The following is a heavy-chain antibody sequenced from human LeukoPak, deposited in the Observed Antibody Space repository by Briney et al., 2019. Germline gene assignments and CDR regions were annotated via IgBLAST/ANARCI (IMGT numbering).Heavy chain of an antibody. Sequence: GGSLRLSCAASGFTVSSNYMSWVRQAPGKGLEWVSVIYSGGSTYYADSVKGRFTISRDNSKNTLYLQMNSLRAEDTAVYYCARGHSRITMVRGALGYWGQGTLVTVSS. CDR3: ARGHSRITMVRGALGY. D-gene: IGHD3-10*01. CDR1: GFTVSSNY. V-gene: IGHV3-66*01. J-gene: IGHJ4*02. CDR2: IYSGGST.